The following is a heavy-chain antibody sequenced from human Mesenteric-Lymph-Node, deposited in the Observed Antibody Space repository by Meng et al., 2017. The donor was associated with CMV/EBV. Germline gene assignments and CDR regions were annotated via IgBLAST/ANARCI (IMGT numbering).Heavy chain of an antibody. Sequence: GESLKISCAASGFIFSSYVMHWVRQAPGKGLEWVAYIAKDGSGNSYGASVKGRVTISRDNSKNTLYLQMNSLRPEDTGIYYCAKECRSPFDDWGQGTLVTVSS. CDR3: AKECRSPFDD. CDR1: GFIFSSYV. CDR2: IAKDGSGN. D-gene: IGHD1-26*01. J-gene: IGHJ4*02. V-gene: IGHV3-30*02.